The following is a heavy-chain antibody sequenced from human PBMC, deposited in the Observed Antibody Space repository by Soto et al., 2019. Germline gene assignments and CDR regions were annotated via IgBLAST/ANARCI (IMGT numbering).Heavy chain of an antibody. J-gene: IGHJ4*02. CDR1: GDSVSSNSAA. CDR2: TYYRSKWYN. V-gene: IGHV6-1*01. CDR3: ARVYDFWSGPAFDY. D-gene: IGHD3-3*01. Sequence: PSQTLSLTCAISGDSVSSNSAAWNWIRQSPSRGLEWLGRTYYRSKWYNDYAVSVKSRIAINPDTSKNKFSLQLNSVTTEDTAVYYCARVYDFWSGPAFDYWGQGTLVTVSS.